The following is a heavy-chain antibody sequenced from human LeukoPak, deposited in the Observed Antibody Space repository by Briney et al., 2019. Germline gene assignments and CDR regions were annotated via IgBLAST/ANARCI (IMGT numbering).Heavy chain of an antibody. V-gene: IGHV4-59*01. CDR1: GGSISSYY. CDR3: ARIRGISLDYTDV. J-gene: IGHJ6*03. CDR2: IYYSGST. Sequence: SETLSLTCTVSGGSISSYYWSWIRQPPGKGLEWIGYIYYSGSTNYNPSLKSRVTISVDTSKNQFSLKLSSVTAADTAVYYCARIRGISLDYTDVWGKGTTVTVSS. D-gene: IGHD2/OR15-2a*01.